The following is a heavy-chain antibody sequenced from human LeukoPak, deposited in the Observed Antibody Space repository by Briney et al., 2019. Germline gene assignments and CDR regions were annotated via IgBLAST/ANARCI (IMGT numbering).Heavy chain of an antibody. D-gene: IGHD6-13*01. CDR1: GYTFTSYD. Sequence: ASVMVSCKSSGYTFTSYDINWVRQATGQGLEWMGWMNPNSGNTGYAQKFQGRVTMTRNTSISTAYMELSSLRSEDTAVYYCARATLDIAAARDSYYMDVWGKGTTVTISS. CDR3: ARATLDIAAARDSYYMDV. V-gene: IGHV1-8*01. J-gene: IGHJ6*03. CDR2: MNPNSGNT.